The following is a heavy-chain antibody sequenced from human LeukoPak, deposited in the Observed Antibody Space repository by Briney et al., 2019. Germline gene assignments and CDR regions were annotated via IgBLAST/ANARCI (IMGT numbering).Heavy chain of an antibody. CDR1: GYSLTELC. D-gene: IGHD3-3*01. J-gene: IGHJ3*02. V-gene: IGHV1-24*01. CDR2: FDPEDGET. CDR3: ATAPSWSAFDI. Sequence: ASVKVSCKVSGYSLTELCMHWVRQAPGGGLDWMGGFDPEDGETIYAQKFQGRVTMTEDTSTDTAYMELSSLRSEDTAVYYCATAPSWSAFDIWGQGTMVTVSS.